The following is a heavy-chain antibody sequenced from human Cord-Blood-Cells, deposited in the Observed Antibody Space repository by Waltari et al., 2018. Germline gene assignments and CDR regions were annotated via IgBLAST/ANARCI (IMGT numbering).Heavy chain of an antibody. V-gene: IGHV4-34*01. CDR2: INHSGST. CDR1: GGSFSGYY. J-gene: IGHJ3*02. D-gene: IGHD3-3*01. Sequence: QVQLQQWGAGLLKPSETLSLTGAVYGGSFSGYYRSWIRQPPGKGLEWIGEINHSGSTNYNPSLKSRVTISVDTSKNQFSLKLSSVTAADTAVYYCVEWPPDAFDIWGQGTMVTVSS. CDR3: VEWPPDAFDI.